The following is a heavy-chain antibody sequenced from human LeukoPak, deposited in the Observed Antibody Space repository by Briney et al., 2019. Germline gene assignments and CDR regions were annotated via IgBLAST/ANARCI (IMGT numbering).Heavy chain of an antibody. CDR2: ISWNSGSI. CDR1: GFTFDDYA. J-gene: IGHJ4*02. Sequence: GGSLRLSCAASGFTFDDYAMHWVRQAPGKGLEWVSGISWNSGSIGYADSVKGRFTISRDNAKNSLYLQMNSLRAEDMVLYYCAKGDSSGYYYYFDYWGQGTLVTVSS. CDR3: AKGDSSGYYYYFDY. V-gene: IGHV3-9*03. D-gene: IGHD3-22*01.